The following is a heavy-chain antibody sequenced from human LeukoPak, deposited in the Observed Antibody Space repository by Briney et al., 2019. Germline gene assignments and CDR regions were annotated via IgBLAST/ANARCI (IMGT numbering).Heavy chain of an antibody. CDR3: AREGDCGGDCYSDY. J-gene: IGHJ4*02. V-gene: IGHV3-48*02. Sequence: GGSLRLSCAASGFTFSSYSMNWVRQAPGKGLEWVSHITASGTAMFYADSVKGRFTISRDNAKNSLYLQMNSLRDEDTAVYYCAREGDCGGDCYSDYWGQGTLVTVSS. CDR1: GFTFSSYS. CDR2: ITASGTAM. D-gene: IGHD2-21*02.